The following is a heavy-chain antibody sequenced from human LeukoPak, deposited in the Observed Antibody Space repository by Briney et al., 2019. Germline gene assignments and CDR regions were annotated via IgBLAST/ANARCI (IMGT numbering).Heavy chain of an antibody. CDR3: ARGTLGRDGYNYPFDI. V-gene: IGHV1-46*01. Sequence: ASVKVSCKASGYTFTSYYMHWVRQAPGQGLEWMGIINPSGGSTSYAQKFQGRVTMSVDTSNNQFSLKLTSVTAADTAVYYCARGTLGRDGYNYPFDIWGQGTMVTVSS. J-gene: IGHJ3*02. D-gene: IGHD5-24*01. CDR2: INPSGGST. CDR1: GYTFTSYY.